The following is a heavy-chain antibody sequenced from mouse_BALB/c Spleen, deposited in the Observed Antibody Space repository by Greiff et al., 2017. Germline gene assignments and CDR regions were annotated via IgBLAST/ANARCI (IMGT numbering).Heavy chain of an antibody. CDR2: IWAGGST. D-gene: IGHD2-2*01. J-gene: IGHJ4*01. Sequence: QVQLQQSGPGLVAPSQSLSITCTVSGFSLTSYGVHWVRQPPGKGLEWLGVIWAGGSTNYNSALMSRLSISKDNSKSQVFLKMNSLQTDDTAMYYCARGGIVVTTTGLYYYAMDDWGQGTSVTVSA. CDR1: GFSLTSYG. V-gene: IGHV2-9*02. CDR3: ARGGIVVTTTGLYYYAMDD.